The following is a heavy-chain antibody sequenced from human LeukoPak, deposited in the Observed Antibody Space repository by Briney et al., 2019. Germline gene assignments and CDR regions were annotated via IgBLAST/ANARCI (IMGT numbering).Heavy chain of an antibody. D-gene: IGHD1-26*01. CDR3: ASGDSGSYYYYGMDV. V-gene: IGHV3-30*03. CDR1: GFTFSSYG. CDR2: ISYDGSNK. J-gene: IGHJ6*02. Sequence: PGGSLRLSCAASGFTFSSYGMHWVRQAPGKGLEWVAVISYDGSNKYYADSVKGRFTISRDNSKNTLYLQMNSLRAEDTAVYYCASGDSGSYYYYGMDVWGQGTTVTVSS.